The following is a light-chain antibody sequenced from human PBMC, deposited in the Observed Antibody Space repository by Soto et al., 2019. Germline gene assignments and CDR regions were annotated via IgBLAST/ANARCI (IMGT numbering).Light chain of an antibody. CDR3: QQLKSYVT. Sequence: IQLTQSPSSLSASVGDRVTITCRASQGISNYLAWYQQKPGKTPRLLIYGATTLQSGVPSRFSGSGSGTAFALTISSLQPEDFATYYCQQLKSYVTFGQGTRLEIK. CDR2: GAT. V-gene: IGKV1-9*01. J-gene: IGKJ5*01. CDR1: QGISNY.